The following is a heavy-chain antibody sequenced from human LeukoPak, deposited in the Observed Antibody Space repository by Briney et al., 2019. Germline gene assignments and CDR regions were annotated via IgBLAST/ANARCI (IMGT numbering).Heavy chain of an antibody. Sequence: GGSLRLSCAASGFTVSSNYMSWVRQAPGKGLEWVSVIYSGGSTYYADSVKGRFTISRDNSKNTLYLQMNSLRAEDTAVCYCARELWTRAFDIWGQGTMVTVSS. CDR2: IYSGGST. J-gene: IGHJ3*02. CDR1: GFTVSSNY. CDR3: ARELWTRAFDI. D-gene: IGHD3-10*01. V-gene: IGHV3-66*01.